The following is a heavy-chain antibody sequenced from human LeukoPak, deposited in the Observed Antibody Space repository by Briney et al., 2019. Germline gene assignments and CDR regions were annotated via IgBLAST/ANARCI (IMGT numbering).Heavy chain of an antibody. Sequence: GGSLRLSCAASGFTFSNAWMSWVRQAPGKGLEWVGRIKSKTDGGTTDYAAPVKGRFTISRDDSKNTLYLQMNSLKTEDTAVYYCTTDLGQWLAFRDNWFDPWGQGTLVTVSS. CDR3: TTDLGQWLAFRDNWFDP. CDR1: GFTFSNAW. CDR2: IKSKTDGGTT. V-gene: IGHV3-15*01. J-gene: IGHJ5*02. D-gene: IGHD6-19*01.